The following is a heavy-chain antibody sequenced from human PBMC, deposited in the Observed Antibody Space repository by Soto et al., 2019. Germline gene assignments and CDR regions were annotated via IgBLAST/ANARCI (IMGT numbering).Heavy chain of an antibody. CDR1: GGTFSSYA. J-gene: IGHJ4*02. CDR2: ISAYNGNT. Sequence: ASVKVSCKASGGTFSSYAISWLRQAPGQGLEWMGWISAYNGNTNYAQKLQGRVTMTTDTSTSTAYMELRSLRSDDTAVYYCARDRRFSGSYYGFNYWGQGTLVTVSS. CDR3: ARDRRFSGSYYGFNY. D-gene: IGHD1-26*01. V-gene: IGHV1-18*01.